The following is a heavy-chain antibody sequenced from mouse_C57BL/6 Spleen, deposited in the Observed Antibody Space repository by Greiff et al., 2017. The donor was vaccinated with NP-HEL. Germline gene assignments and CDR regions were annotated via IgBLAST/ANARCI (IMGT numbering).Heavy chain of an antibody. J-gene: IGHJ1*03. CDR3: ARRGAYYYGSSSYWYFDV. V-gene: IGHV1-18*01. D-gene: IGHD1-1*01. CDR2: INPTNGGT. Sequence: EVMLVESGPELVKPGASVKIPCKASGYTFTDYHMDWVKQSHGKSLEWIGDINPTNGGTIYNQKFKGKATLTVDKSSSTAYMELRSLTSEDTAVYYCARRGAYYYGSSSYWYFDVWGTGTTVTVSS. CDR1: GYTFTDYH.